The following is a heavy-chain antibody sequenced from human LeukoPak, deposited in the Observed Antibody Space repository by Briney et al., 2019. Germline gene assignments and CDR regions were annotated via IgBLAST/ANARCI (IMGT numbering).Heavy chain of an antibody. CDR2: IDNRGST. CDR1: GGSFNFYF. D-gene: IGHD4-23*01. Sequence: SETLSLTCTVSGGSFNFYFWHWIRQPSGKGLEWLADIDNRGSTQYNPSLKSRVTISVDTSKNQFSLKLSSVTAADTAVYYCASFDYGGNSGYFDYWGQGTLVTVSS. CDR3: ASFDYGGNSGYFDY. J-gene: IGHJ4*02. V-gene: IGHV4-59*01.